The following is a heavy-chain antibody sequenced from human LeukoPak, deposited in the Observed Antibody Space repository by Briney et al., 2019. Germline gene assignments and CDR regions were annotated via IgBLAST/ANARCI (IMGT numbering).Heavy chain of an antibody. V-gene: IGHV4-59*01. CDR2: IYYSGST. D-gene: IGHD5-24*01. J-gene: IGHJ3*02. CDR1: GGSISSYY. Sequence: SETLSLTCTVSGGSISSYYWSWIRQPPGKGLEWIGYIYYSGSTNYNPSLKSRVTISEDTSKNQFSLKLSSVTAADTAVYYCAREGRWVDAFDIWGQGTMVTVSS. CDR3: AREGRWVDAFDI.